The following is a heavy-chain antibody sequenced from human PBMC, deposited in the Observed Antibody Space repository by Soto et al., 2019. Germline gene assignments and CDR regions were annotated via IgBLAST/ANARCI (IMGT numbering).Heavy chain of an antibody. J-gene: IGHJ6*03. CDR2: ISAYNGNT. D-gene: IGHD3-3*01. CDR1: GYTFTSYG. V-gene: IGHV1-18*01. Sequence: ASVKVSCKASGYTFTSYGISWVRRAPGQGLEWMGWISAYNGNTNYAQKLQGRVTMTTDTSTSTAYMELRSLRSDDTAVYYCATEGGYYNYWGGRTRKNYYYYYMDAWGKGTPVTVSS. CDR3: ATEGGYYNYWGGRTRKNYYYYYMDA.